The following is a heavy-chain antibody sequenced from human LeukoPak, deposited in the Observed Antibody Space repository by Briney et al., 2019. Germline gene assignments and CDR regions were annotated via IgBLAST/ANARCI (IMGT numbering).Heavy chain of an antibody. CDR2: ISYDGSNK. D-gene: IGHD3-22*01. CDR1: GFTFSSYA. Sequence: GGSLRLSCAASGFTFSSYAMHWVRQAPGKGLEWVAVISYDGSNKYYADSVKGRFTISRDNSKNTLYLQMNSLRAEDTAVYYCARDRLGYCDSSGYYFYWGQGTLVTVSS. J-gene: IGHJ4*02. CDR3: ARDRLGYCDSSGYYFY. V-gene: IGHV3-30-3*01.